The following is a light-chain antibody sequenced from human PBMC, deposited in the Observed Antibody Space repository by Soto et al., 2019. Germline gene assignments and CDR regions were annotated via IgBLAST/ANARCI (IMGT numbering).Light chain of an antibody. Sequence: DLQMTPTPSSLSAAVVNRVTLTCQASQNINNYLNWYQQKPGRAPKLLIYDASNLEAGVPSRFRGSGSGTDFTFTISRLQPEDIATYYCQQYENLPTFGQGTRLEIK. V-gene: IGKV1-33*01. J-gene: IGKJ5*01. CDR2: DAS. CDR3: QQYENLPT. CDR1: QNINNY.